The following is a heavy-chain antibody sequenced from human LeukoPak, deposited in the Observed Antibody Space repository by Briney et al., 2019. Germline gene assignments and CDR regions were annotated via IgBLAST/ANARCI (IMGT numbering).Heavy chain of an antibody. CDR3: AKDQDAYYDILTKMARGGRFDY. CDR1: GFTFSSYG. V-gene: IGHV3-23*01. CDR2: NVGSGGAT. J-gene: IGHJ4*02. Sequence: PGGSLRLSCAASGFTFSSYGMSWVRQAPGKGLEWVSGNVGSGGATYYADSVKGRFTISRDNSKNTLYLQMNSLRAEDTAVYYCAKDQDAYYDILTKMARGGRFDYWGQGTLVTVSS. D-gene: IGHD3-9*01.